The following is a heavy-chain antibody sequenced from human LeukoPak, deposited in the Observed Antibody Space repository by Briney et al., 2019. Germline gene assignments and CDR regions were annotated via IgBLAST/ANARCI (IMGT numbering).Heavy chain of an antibody. CDR2: INHSGST. CDR1: GGSFSGYY. V-gene: IGHV4-34*01. CDR3: ARLEYSSHKDY. Sequence: SETLSLTCAVYGGSFSGYYWSWIRQPPGKGLEWIGEINHSGSTNYNPSLKSRVTISVDTSKNQFSLKLSSVTAADTAVYYCARLEYSSHKDYWGQGTLVTVSS. J-gene: IGHJ4*02. D-gene: IGHD6-13*01.